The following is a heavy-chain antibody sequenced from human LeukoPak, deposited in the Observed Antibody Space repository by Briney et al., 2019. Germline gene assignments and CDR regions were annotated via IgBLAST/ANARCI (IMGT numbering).Heavy chain of an antibody. Sequence: GASVKVSCKASGYTFTNYDINWVRQATGQGLEWMGWMNPSSGGTNYAQKFQGWVTMTRDTSISTAYMELSRLRSDDTAVYYCARAVRDDSSGYYSWFDPWGQGTLVTVSS. CDR3: ARAVRDDSSGYYSWFDP. CDR1: GYTFTNYD. J-gene: IGHJ5*02. V-gene: IGHV1-2*04. D-gene: IGHD3-22*01. CDR2: MNPSSGGT.